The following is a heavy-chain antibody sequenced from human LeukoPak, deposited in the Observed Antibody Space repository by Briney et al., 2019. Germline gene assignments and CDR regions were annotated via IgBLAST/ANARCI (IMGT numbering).Heavy chain of an antibody. CDR3: ARHPGKVTNDWYFDL. J-gene: IGHJ2*01. Sequence: ASVKVSCKASGYTFTSYYMHWVRQAPGQGLEWMGWINPNSGGTDYAQKFQGRVTMTRDTSITTAYMELSRLSSDDTAVYYCARHPGKVTNDWYFDLWGRGTLVTVSS. CDR2: INPNSGGT. V-gene: IGHV1-2*02. D-gene: IGHD4-23*01. CDR1: GYTFTSYY.